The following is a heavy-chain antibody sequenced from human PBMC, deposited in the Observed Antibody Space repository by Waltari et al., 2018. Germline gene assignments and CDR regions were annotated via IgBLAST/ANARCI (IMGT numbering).Heavy chain of an antibody. CDR3: ARLAATQPASGVSARAKNGSFNN. J-gene: IGHJ4*02. V-gene: IGHV1-69*01. D-gene: IGHD6-25*01. Sequence: QVQLVQSGAEVKKPGSSVKVSCKASGGTFSSYAISWVRQAPGQGLEWLVGTIPILGTAACGQRIRRSLTMTADDCTSTAYMELSSLRSDATAVYYCARLAATQPASGVSARAKNGSFNNLGQGTLVTVAS. CDR2: TIPILGTA. CDR1: GGTFSSYA.